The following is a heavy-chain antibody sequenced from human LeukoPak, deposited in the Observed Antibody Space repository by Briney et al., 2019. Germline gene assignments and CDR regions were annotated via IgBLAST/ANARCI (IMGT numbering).Heavy chain of an antibody. D-gene: IGHD6-13*01. CDR2: IRYDGSNK. J-gene: IGHJ5*02. V-gene: IGHV3-30*02. Sequence: PGGSLRLSCAASGFTFSSYGMHWVRQAPGKGLEWVAFIRYDGSNKYYADSVKGRFTISRDNSKNTLYLQMNSLRAEDTAVYYCAKDTAYSSSWYTPNWFDPWGQGTLVTVSS. CDR1: GFTFSSYG. CDR3: AKDTAYSSSWYTPNWFDP.